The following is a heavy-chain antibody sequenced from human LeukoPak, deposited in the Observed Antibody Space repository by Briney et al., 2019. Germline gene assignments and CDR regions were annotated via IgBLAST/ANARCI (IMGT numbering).Heavy chain of an antibody. CDR2: IYYSGST. CDR3: ARADYGAMGWYFDY. V-gene: IGHV4-39*07. Sequence: SETLPLTCTVSGGSISSSSYYWGWIRQPPGKGLEWIGSIYYSGSTYYNPSLKSRVTISVDTSKNQFSLKLSSVTAADTAVYYCARADYGAMGWYFDYWGQGTLVTVSS. D-gene: IGHD4-17*01. CDR1: GGSISSSSYY. J-gene: IGHJ4*02.